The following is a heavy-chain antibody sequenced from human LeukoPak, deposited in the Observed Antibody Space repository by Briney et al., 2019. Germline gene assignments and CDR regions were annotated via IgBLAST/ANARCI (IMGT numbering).Heavy chain of an antibody. D-gene: IGHD5-18*01. V-gene: IGHV4-39*01. CDR3: ARLVQLYFTNTHDY. CDR1: GGSISSGGSF. J-gene: IGHJ4*02. Sequence: KPSETLSLTCSVSGGSISSGGSFWGWIRQPPGKGLEWIGSISYTGSTFYNPSLMSRVTISVDTSENQFSLKLNSVTAADTSVYYCARLVQLYFTNTHDYWGQGTLVTVSS. CDR2: ISYTGST.